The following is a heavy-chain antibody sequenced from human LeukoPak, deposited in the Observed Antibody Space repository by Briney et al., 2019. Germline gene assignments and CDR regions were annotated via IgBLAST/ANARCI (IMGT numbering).Heavy chain of an antibody. V-gene: IGHV3-23*01. CDR3: AKVPLPVTMVRGVISFFDY. J-gene: IGHJ4*02. D-gene: IGHD3-10*01. CDR2: ISGSGGST. Sequence: GGSLRLSCAASGFTFSSYAMSWVRQAPGKGLEWVSAISGSGGSTYYADSVKGRFTISRDNSKNTLYLQMNGLRAEDTAVYYCAKVPLPVTMVRGVISFFDYWGQGTLVTVSS. CDR1: GFTFSSYA.